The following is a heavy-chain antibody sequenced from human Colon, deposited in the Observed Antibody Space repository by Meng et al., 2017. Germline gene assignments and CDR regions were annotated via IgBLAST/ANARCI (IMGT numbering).Heavy chain of an antibody. Sequence: ASVKVSCKASGYTFTGYYMHWVRQAPGQGLEWMGWINPNSGGTNYAQKFQGRVTMTRDTSIRTAYMELSRLRSDDTAVYYCARCRDGHSSGWYNPDYWGQGTLVTVSS. V-gene: IGHV1-2*02. CDR1: GYTFTGYY. CDR2: INPNSGGT. D-gene: IGHD6-19*01. CDR3: ARCRDGHSSGWYNPDY. J-gene: IGHJ4*02.